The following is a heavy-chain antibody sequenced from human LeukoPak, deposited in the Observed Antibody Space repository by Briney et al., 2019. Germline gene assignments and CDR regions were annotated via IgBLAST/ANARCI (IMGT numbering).Heavy chain of an antibody. CDR1: GFTFSGYA. CDR3: VKDLKLGYCSGGSCYSPGSDY. CDR2: ISSNGGST. V-gene: IGHV3-64D*06. Sequence: PGGSLRLSCSASGFTFSGYAMHWVRQAPGKGLEYVSAISSNGGSTYYADSVKGRFTISRDNSKNTLYLQMSSLRAEDTAVYYCVKDLKLGYCSGGSCYSPGSDYWGQGTLVTVSS. J-gene: IGHJ4*02. D-gene: IGHD2-15*01.